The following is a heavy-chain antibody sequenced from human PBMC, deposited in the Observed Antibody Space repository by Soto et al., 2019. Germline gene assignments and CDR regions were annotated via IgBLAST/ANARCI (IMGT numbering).Heavy chain of an antibody. CDR2: INHSGST. CDR1: GGSFSGSS. CDR3: ALAAVGYAFDI. J-gene: IGHJ3*02. D-gene: IGHD6-25*01. V-gene: IGHV4-34*01. Sequence: QVQLQQWGAGLLKPSETLSLTCAVYGGSFSGSSWSWIRQPPGKGLEWIGEINHSGSTNYNPSLKSRVTISVDTSKNQFSLKLSSVTAADTAVYYCALAAVGYAFDIWGQGTMVTVSS.